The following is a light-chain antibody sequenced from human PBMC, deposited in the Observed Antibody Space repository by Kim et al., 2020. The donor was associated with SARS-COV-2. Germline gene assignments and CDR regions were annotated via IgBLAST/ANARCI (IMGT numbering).Light chain of an antibody. V-gene: IGKV2-28*01. CDR3: LQSLQTLLT. CDR1: QSLLYSNGYNY. Sequence: DIVMTQSPLSLPVISGEPASISCRSSQSLLYSNGYNYLDWYVQKPGQSPQLLIYLGSNRASGVPDRFSGSGSGTDFTLRISRLEAEDVGVYYCLQSLQTLLTFGGGTKVDIK. J-gene: IGKJ4*01. CDR2: LGS.